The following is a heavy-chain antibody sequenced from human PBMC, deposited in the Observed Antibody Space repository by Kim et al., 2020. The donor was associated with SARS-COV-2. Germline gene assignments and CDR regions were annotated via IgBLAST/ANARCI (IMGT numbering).Heavy chain of an antibody. Sequence: TRDSRRLQGRATITRDTSASTAYMELSSLRSEDLAVYFCATAERTDAEFDFWGQGTLVTVSS. J-gene: IGHJ4*02. D-gene: IGHD1-1*01. CDR2: T. V-gene: IGHV1-3*01. CDR3: ATAERTDAEFDF.